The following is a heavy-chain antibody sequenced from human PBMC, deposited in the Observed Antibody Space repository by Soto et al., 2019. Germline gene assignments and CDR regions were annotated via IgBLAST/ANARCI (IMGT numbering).Heavy chain of an antibody. CDR3: ARVWAAADAFDV. D-gene: IGHD6-13*01. J-gene: IGHJ3*01. V-gene: IGHV1-46*01. CDR2: INPSGGST. CDR1: GYRFTSNY. Sequence: ASVKVCCEACGYRFTSNYMQWVRQSQRQGLEWMGIINPSGGSTSYAQKFQGRVTMTRDTSTSTVYMELSSLRSEDTAVYSCARVWAAADAFDVWGQGTMVTVS.